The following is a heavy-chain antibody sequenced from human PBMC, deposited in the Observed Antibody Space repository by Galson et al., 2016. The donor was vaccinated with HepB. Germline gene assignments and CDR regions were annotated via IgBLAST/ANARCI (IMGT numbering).Heavy chain of an antibody. V-gene: IGHV3-11*05. CDR1: GFSFRDYY. D-gene: IGHD3-10*01. Sequence: SLRLSCAASGFSFRDYYMIWIRQAPGKGLEWISYISSNGTYTNYAHSMQGRLTISRDDATPSRYLEMDSQRAEDTARYYCARAGLTMVRGRSAFDSGGQGTLVSVSS. CDR3: ARAGLTMVRGRSAFDS. CDR2: ISSNGTYT. J-gene: IGHJ4*02.